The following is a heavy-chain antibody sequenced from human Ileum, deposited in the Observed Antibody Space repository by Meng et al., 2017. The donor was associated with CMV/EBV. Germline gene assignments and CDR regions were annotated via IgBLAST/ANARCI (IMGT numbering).Heavy chain of an antibody. J-gene: IGHJ4*02. Sequence: GGSLRLSCAASGLTFSSHWMHWVRQAPGKGLVWVARVKSDASSTSYADSVKGRFTISRDNAKNTLYLQMNILRAEDTALYYCARPIAAAGTQNLIDYWGQGTLVTVSS. CDR1: GLTFSSHW. V-gene: IGHV3-74*01. D-gene: IGHD6-13*01. CDR2: VKSDASST. CDR3: ARPIAAAGTQNLIDY.